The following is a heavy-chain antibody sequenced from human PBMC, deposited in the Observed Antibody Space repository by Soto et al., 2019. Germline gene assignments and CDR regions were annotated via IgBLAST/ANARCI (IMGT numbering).Heavy chain of an antibody. CDR3: ARILSVTTPPIYYYYGMDV. V-gene: IGHV4-59*01. D-gene: IGHD4-17*01. J-gene: IGHJ6*02. CDR1: GGSISSYY. Sequence: SETLSLTCTVSGGSISSYYWSWIRQPPGKGLEWIGYIYYSGSTNYNPSLKSRVTISVDTSKNQFSLKLSSVTAADTAVYYCARILSVTTPPIYYYYGMDVWGQGTTVTVSS. CDR2: IYYSGST.